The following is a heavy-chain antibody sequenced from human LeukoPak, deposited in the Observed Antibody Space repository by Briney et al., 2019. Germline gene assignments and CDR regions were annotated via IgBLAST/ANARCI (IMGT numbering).Heavy chain of an antibody. CDR2: INPNSGGT. D-gene: IGHD5-24*01. J-gene: IGHJ4*02. Sequence: GASVKVSCKASGYTFTAYYMHWVRQAPGQGLEWMGWINPNSGGTNYAQKFQGRVTMTRDTSISTAYMELSRLRSDDTAVYYCARVMVVMGRDGYKGYFDFWGQGTLVTVSS. CDR1: GYTFTAYY. V-gene: IGHV1-2*02. CDR3: ARVMVVMGRDGYKGYFDF.